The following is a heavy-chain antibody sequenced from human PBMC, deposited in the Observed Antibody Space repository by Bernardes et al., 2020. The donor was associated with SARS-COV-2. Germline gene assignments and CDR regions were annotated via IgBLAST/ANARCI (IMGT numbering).Heavy chain of an antibody. D-gene: IGHD3-10*01. V-gene: IGHV3-9*01. CDR3: AKLGNYYGSGSSPIDY. J-gene: IGHJ4*02. CDR1: GFTFDDYA. CDR2: ISWNSGSI. Sequence: GGSLRLSRAASGFTFDDYAMHWVRQAPGKGLEWVSGISWNSGSIGYADSVKGRFTISRDNAKNSLYLQMNSLRAEDTALYYCAKLGNYYGSGSSPIDYWGQGTLVTVSS.